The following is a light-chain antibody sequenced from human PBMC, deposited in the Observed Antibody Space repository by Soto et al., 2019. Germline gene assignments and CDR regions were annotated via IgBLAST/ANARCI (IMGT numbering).Light chain of an antibody. CDR1: SSDVGGYNY. CDR3: SSYTSSSTYV. J-gene: IGLJ1*01. CDR2: DVS. V-gene: IGLV2-14*01. Sequence: QSALTQPASVSGSPGQSITISCTGTSSDVGGYNYVSWYQQHPGKAPKLMIYDVSNRPSGVSNRFSGSKSGNTASLTISGLQDEDAAYYYRSSYTSSSTYVFGTGTKLTVL.